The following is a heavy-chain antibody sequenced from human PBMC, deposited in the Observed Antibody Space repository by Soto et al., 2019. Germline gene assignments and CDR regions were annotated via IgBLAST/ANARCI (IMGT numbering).Heavy chain of an antibody. J-gene: IGHJ4*02. CDR3: AKDNTKKDSYDSSGYYYDY. CDR2: IKQDGSES. Sequence: GGSLRLSCAASGFTFSNYWMSWVRQAPGKGLEWVANIKQDGSESNYADSVKGRFTISRDNAENSLYLQMTSLRAEDTAVYYCAKDNTKKDSYDSSGYYYDYWGQGTLVTVYS. D-gene: IGHD3-22*01. CDR1: GFTFSNYW. V-gene: IGHV3-7*01.